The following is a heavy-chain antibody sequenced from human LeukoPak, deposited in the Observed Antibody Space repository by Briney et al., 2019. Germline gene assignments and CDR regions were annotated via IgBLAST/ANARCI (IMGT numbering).Heavy chain of an antibody. V-gene: IGHV4-59*01. Sequence: SETLSLTCTVSGGSISSYYWSWIRQPPGKGLEWIWYIYYSGSTNYNPSLKSRVTISVDTSKNRFSLKLSSVTAADTAVYYCARGVCSGGSCRNWFDPWGQGTLVTVSS. CDR1: GGSISSYY. J-gene: IGHJ5*02. D-gene: IGHD2-15*01. CDR3: ARGVCSGGSCRNWFDP. CDR2: IYYSGST.